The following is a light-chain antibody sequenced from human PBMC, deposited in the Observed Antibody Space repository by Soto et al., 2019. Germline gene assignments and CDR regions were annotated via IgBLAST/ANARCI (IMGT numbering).Light chain of an antibody. CDR2: AAS. CDR1: QGIRNA. Sequence: ALQLTQSPSSLSASVGDRVTITFRASQGIRNALGWYQQKPGKDPKLLIYAASSLQSGVPSRFSGSGSGTDFTLTISSLQPEDLAPYDCLQDYNCPWTFGKGTKVEIK. CDR3: LQDYNCPWT. J-gene: IGKJ1*01. V-gene: IGKV1-6*01.